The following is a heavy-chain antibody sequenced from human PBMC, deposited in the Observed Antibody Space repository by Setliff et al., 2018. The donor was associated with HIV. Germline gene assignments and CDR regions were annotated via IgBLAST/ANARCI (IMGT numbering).Heavy chain of an antibody. D-gene: IGHD4-4*01. CDR1: GYTFTSYA. CDR3: ARSGDYSNYYYYYMDV. Sequence: GASVKVSCKASGYTFTSYAMYWVRQAPGQRLEWMGWINAGNGNTKYSQKFQGRVTITRDTSASTAYMELSSLRSEDTAVYYCARSGDYSNYYYYYMDVWGKGTTVTVSS. V-gene: IGHV1-3*01. J-gene: IGHJ6*03. CDR2: INAGNGNT.